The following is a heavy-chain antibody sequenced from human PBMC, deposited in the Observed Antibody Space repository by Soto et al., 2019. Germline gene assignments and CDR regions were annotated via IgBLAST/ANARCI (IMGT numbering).Heavy chain of an antibody. J-gene: IGHJ4*02. Sequence: QVQLVQSGAEVKKPGASVKVSCTASGYTFTSYGISWVRQAPGQGLEWMGWISVYNGNTNYAQKLQGRVTMTTDTSKNTAYMDLRSLRSADTALYYCARDDCSGGSCYYDYWGQGTLVTVSS. CDR2: ISVYNGNT. CDR3: ARDDCSGGSCYYDY. D-gene: IGHD2-15*01. V-gene: IGHV1-18*01. CDR1: GYTFTSYG.